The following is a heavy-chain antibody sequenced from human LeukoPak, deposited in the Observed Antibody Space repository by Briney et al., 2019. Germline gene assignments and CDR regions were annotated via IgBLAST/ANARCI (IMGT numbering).Heavy chain of an antibody. CDR3: ARDGTPEYDHIWGRPQLY. Sequence: GASVKVSCKASGYTFIRYGISWVRQAPGQGLEWMGIINPSGGSTRYAQKFQGRVTMTRDTSTSTVYMELKSLRSEDTAIYYCARDGTPEYDHIWGRPQLYWGQGTLVIVSS. CDR1: GYTFIRYG. CDR2: INPSGGST. J-gene: IGHJ4*02. D-gene: IGHD3-16*01. V-gene: IGHV1-46*01.